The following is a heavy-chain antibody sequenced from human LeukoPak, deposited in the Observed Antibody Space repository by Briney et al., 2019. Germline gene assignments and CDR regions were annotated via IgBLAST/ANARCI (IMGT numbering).Heavy chain of an antibody. CDR2: INHSGST. CDR1: GGSFSGYY. J-gene: IGHJ3*02. CDR3: ARDVLIAADGVIRLDAFDI. V-gene: IGHV4-34*01. Sequence: SETLSLTCAVYGGSFSGYYWSWIRQPPGKGLEWIGEINHSGSTNYNPSLKSRVTISVDTSKNQFSLKLSSVTAADTAVYYCARDVLIAADGVIRLDAFDIWGQGTVVTVSS. D-gene: IGHD6-13*01.